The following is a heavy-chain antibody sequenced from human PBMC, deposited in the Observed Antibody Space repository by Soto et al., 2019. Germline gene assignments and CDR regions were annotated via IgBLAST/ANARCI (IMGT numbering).Heavy chain of an antibody. CDR1: GYTFTSFY. Sequence: QVQLVQSGAEVKKPGASVKVSCKASGYTFTSFYMHWVRQAPGQGLEWMGIINPSGTTTDYAQKFKGRVTMTRDTSTSTYYMELSSLTSEDTAVYYCAKPEIARNYYYGMEVWGQGTAVTVSS. J-gene: IGHJ6*02. CDR3: AKPEIARNYYYGMEV. CDR2: INPSGTTT. D-gene: IGHD3-10*01. V-gene: IGHV1-46*01.